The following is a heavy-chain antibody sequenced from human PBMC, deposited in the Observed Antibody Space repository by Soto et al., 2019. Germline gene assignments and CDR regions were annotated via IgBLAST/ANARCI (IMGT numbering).Heavy chain of an antibody. D-gene: IGHD3-10*01. CDR3: ARAAITMVRGTGMDV. CDR2: IYYSGST. V-gene: IGHV4-59*01. J-gene: IGHJ6*02. Sequence: SETLSLTCTVSGGSISSYYWSWIRQPPGKGLEWIRYIYYSGSTNYNPSLKSRVTISVDTSKNQFSLKLSSVTAADTAVYYCARAAITMVRGTGMDVWGQGTTVTVSS. CDR1: GGSISSYY.